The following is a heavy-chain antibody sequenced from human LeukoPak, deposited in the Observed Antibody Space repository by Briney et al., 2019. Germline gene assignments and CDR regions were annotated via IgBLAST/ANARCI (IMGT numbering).Heavy chain of an antibody. CDR2: LYSGGNT. CDR1: GFTVSSNY. V-gene: IGHV3-53*04. D-gene: IGHD3-22*01. CDR3: ASDSSSHYFV. J-gene: IGHJ4*02. Sequence: GGSLRISCAASGFTVSSNYMSWVRQAPGKGLEWVSVLYSGGNTYYADSVKGRFTISKHNSNNTLYLQMNSLRTEDTAVYYCASDSSSHYFVWGQGTLVTVSS.